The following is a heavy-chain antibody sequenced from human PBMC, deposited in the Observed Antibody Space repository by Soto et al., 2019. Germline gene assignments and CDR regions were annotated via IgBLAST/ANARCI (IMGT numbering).Heavy chain of an antibody. J-gene: IGHJ4*02. CDR2: ISGSARTT. CDR1: GFTFSSYA. D-gene: IGHD6-19*01. V-gene: IGHV3-23*01. CDR3: AKDAYNSGWYYFDY. Sequence: GGSLRLSCAASGFTFSSYAMSWVRQAPGEGLEWVSAISGSARTTHYADSVKGRFTISRDNSKNTLYLQMNSLRAEDTAVYYCAKDAYNSGWYYFDYWGQGTLVTVSS.